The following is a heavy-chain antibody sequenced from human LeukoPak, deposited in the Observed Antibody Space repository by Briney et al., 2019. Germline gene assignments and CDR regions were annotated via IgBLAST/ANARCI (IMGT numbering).Heavy chain of an antibody. V-gene: IGHV1-2*02. D-gene: IGHD6-13*01. CDR2: INPNSGGT. CDR3: ARDWVAAAALATFDY. J-gene: IGHJ4*02. CDR1: GYTFTGYY. Sequence: GASVKVSCKASGYTFTGYYMHWVRQAPGQGLEWMGWINPNSGGTNYAQKFQGRVTMTRDTSISTAYMELSRLRSDDTAVYYCARDWVAAAALATFDYWGQGTLVTVSS.